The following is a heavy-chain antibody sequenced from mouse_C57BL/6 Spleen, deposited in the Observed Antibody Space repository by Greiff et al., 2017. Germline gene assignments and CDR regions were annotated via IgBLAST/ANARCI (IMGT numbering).Heavy chain of an antibody. J-gene: IGHJ3*01. D-gene: IGHD2-3*01. V-gene: IGHV1-50*01. CDR1: GYTFTSYW. CDR3: ARNDGYY. CDR2: IDPSDSYT. Sequence: VQLQQPGAELVKPGASVKLSCKASGYTFTSYWMQWVKQRPGQGLEWIGEIDPSDSYTNYNQKFKGKATLTVDTSSSTAYMQLSSLTSEDSAVYYCARNDGYYWGQGTLVTVSA.